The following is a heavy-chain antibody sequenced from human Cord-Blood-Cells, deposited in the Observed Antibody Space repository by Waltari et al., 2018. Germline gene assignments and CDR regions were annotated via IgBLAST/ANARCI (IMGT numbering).Heavy chain of an antibody. CDR3: ARGTLPIAAAGTFDY. Sequence: QVQLQQWGAGLLKPSETLSLTCAVYGGSFIGYSWSWIRHPPGKGLEWIGEINHSGSTNYNPSLKSRVTISVDTSKNQFSLKLSSVTAADTAVYYCARGTLPIAAAGTFDYWGQGTLVTVSS. CDR1: GGSFIGYS. V-gene: IGHV4-34*01. CDR2: INHSGST. J-gene: IGHJ4*02. D-gene: IGHD6-13*01.